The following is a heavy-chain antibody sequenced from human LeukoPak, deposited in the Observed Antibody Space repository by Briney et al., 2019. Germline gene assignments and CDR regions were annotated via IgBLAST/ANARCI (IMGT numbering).Heavy chain of an antibody. V-gene: IGHV3-30*02. J-gene: IGHJ4*02. CDR2: IRYDGSNK. CDR3: ARDPPLEDIVATISRQGTNDY. D-gene: IGHD5-12*01. Sequence: GGSLRLSCAASGFTFSSYGMHWVRQAPGKGLEWVAFIRYDGSNKYYADSVKGRFTISRDNSKNTLYLQMNSLRAEDTAVYYCARDPPLEDIVATISRQGTNDYWGQGTLVTVSS. CDR1: GFTFSSYG.